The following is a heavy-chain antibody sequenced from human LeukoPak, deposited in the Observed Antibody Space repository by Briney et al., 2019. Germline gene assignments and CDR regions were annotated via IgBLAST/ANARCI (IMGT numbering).Heavy chain of an antibody. CDR1: GFTFSSDS. CDR3: ARDPDSSGLYYFDY. CDR2: ISDNGRSI. Sequence: GGSLRLSCAGSGFTFSSDSMNWVRQTPGRGLEWISYISDNGRSIYYADSVRGRFTISRDNAKNSLYLQMNSLRAEDTAVYYCARDPDSSGLYYFDYWGQGTLVTVSS. J-gene: IGHJ4*02. V-gene: IGHV3-48*01. D-gene: IGHD3-22*01.